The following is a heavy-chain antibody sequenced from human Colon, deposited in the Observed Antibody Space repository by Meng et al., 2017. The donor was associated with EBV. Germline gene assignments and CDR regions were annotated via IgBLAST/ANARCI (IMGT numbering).Heavy chain of an antibody. CDR1: GSPISRTGTC. CDR3: ARHTFSGNPGGIDS. D-gene: IGHD4-23*01. J-gene: IGHJ4*02. CDR2: QCHADDT. Sequence: PSATLPPPCTVSGSPISRTGTCGGWIRQPPGKGLEWIGSQCHADDTYYNPSLMGRVTISVDTSKNQVSLKLTSVTAADTSIYYCARHTFSGNPGGIDSWGQGILVTVSS. V-gene: IGHV4-39*01.